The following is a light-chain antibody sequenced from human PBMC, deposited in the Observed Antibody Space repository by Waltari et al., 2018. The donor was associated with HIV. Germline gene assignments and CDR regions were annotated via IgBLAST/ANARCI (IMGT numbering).Light chain of an antibody. CDR2: AVS. Sequence: SALTQPASVSGSPGPSIPISCTRSSSDLRGFSYFPSYQQHPGKVPKLIIYAVSDRPSGVSNRFSGSKSGSTASLSISGLQAEDEAVYYCSSYSRSSTLVLFGGGTKLTVL. CDR3: SSYSRSSTLVL. CDR1: SSDLRGFSY. J-gene: IGLJ2*01. V-gene: IGLV2-14*03.